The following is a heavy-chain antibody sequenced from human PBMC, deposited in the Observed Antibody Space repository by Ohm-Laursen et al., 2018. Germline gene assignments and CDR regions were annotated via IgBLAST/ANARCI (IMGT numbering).Heavy chain of an antibody. J-gene: IGHJ4*02. CDR3: AGGYQLPYY. D-gene: IGHD2-2*01. CDR2: ISYSGST. CDR1: GGSITSYY. V-gene: IGHV4-59*06. Sequence: LSLTCTVSGGSITSYYWSWIRQPAGKGLEWIGYISYSGSTYYNPSLRSLVTISLDTSKNQFSLSLTSVMAADTAIYFCAGGYQLPYYWGQGSLVTVSS.